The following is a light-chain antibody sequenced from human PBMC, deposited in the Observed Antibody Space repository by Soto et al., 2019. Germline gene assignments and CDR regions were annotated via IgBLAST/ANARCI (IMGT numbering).Light chain of an antibody. J-gene: IGLJ3*02. CDR1: SGHSSYI. CDR3: DTWDSNTHTV. CDR2: LEGSGSY. Sequence: QLVLTQSSSASASLGSSVKLTCTLSSGHSSYIIAWHQQQPGKAPRYWMKLEGSGSYNKGSGVPDRFSGSSSGADRYLTISNLHFEDEADYYCDTWDSNTHTVFGGGTKLTVL. V-gene: IGLV4-60*02.